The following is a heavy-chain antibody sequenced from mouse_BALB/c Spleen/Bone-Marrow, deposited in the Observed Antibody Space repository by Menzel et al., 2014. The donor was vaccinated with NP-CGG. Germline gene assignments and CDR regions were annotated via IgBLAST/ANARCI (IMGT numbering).Heavy chain of an antibody. CDR1: GFDFSRYW. D-gene: IGHD2-3*01. V-gene: IGHV4-1*02. J-gene: IGHJ3*01. CDR3: ARLGYYGGFAY. Sequence: EVKLMESGGGLVQPGGSLKLSCAASGFDFSRYWMSWVRQAPGKGLEWIGEINPDSSTINYSPSLKDKFIISRDDAKNTLYLQMSKVRSEDTALYYCARLGYYGGFAYWGQGTLVTVSA. CDR2: INPDSSTI.